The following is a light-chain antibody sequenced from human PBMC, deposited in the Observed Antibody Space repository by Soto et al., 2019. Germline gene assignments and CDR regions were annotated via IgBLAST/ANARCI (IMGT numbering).Light chain of an antibody. V-gene: IGKV3-11*01. CDR2: DAS. CDR3: QQRSNWPLT. CDR1: QSVSSY. J-gene: IGKJ4*01. Sequence: EIVLTQSPATLSLSPGERATLSCRASQSVSSYLAWYQQKPGQAPRLLIYDASNRATGIPARFSGSGSGTAITLTISSLAPENFAVYYCQQRSNWPLTFGGGTKVEIK.